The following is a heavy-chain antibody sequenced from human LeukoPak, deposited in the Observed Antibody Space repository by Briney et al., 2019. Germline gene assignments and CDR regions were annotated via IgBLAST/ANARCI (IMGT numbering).Heavy chain of an antibody. CDR1: GGSISTSNYY. D-gene: IGHD4-23*01. CDR2: IYFSGTT. CDR3: ARRSTVAWAFDI. Sequence: KSLETLSLTCAVSGGSISTSNYYWGWIRQPPGKGLEWVGSIYFSGTTYYNPSLKSRVAISLDTSKNQFSLKLRAVTVADTAVYYCARRSTVAWAFDIWGQGTMVTVSS. J-gene: IGHJ3*02. V-gene: IGHV4-39*01.